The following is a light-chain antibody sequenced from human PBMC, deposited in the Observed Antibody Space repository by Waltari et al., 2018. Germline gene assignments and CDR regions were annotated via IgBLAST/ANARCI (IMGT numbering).Light chain of an antibody. CDR3: QTWDTDIHVV. J-gene: IGLJ2*01. CDR1: RGHSNYA. CDR2: LNSDGSH. V-gene: IGLV4-69*01. Sequence: QLVLTQSPSASASLGASVQLTCTLSRGHSNYAIAWHQQQPKKGPRYLMKLNSDGSHTKGDGIPDRFSGSSSGAERILTISSLQSEDEGDYYCQTWDTDIHVVFGGGTSLTVL.